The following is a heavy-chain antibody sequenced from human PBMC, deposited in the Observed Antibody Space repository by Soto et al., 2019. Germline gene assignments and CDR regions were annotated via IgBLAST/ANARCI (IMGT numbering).Heavy chain of an antibody. CDR2: IIPIFGTA. J-gene: IGHJ5*02. Sequence: QVQLVQSGAEVKKPGSSVKVSCKASGGTFSSYAISWVRQAPGQGLEWMGGIIPIFGTANYAQKFQGRVTITADESTSTAYMELSSLRSEDTAVYYCALSVKGRGWYWGGNKNWFDPWGQGTLVTVAS. D-gene: IGHD6-19*01. CDR1: GGTFSSYA. CDR3: ALSVKGRGWYWGGNKNWFDP. V-gene: IGHV1-69*01.